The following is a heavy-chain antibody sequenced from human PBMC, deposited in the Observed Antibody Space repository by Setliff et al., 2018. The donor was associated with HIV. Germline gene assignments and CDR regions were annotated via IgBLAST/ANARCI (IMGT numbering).Heavy chain of an antibody. V-gene: IGHV4-59*01. CDR1: GGSTSSYY. Sequence: PSETLSLTCTVSGGSTSSYYWSWIRQPPGKGLEWIGYIYYSGSTNYNPSLKSRVTISVDASKNQFSLKLSSVTAADTAVYYCARDRKSLGYNFWSGFRPDAAFDIWGQGTMVTVSS. CDR2: IYYSGST. D-gene: IGHD3-3*01. CDR3: ARDRKSLGYNFWSGFRPDAAFDI. J-gene: IGHJ3*02.